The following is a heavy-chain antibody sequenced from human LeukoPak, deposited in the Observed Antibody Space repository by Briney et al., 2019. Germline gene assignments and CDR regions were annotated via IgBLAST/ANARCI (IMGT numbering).Heavy chain of an antibody. J-gene: IGHJ6*03. D-gene: IGHD2-2*01. CDR3: ATRGYCSSTSCPRTQYYYYYYMDV. Sequence: SVKVSCKASGYTFTGYYMHWVRQAPGQGLEWMGRIIPIFGTANYAQKFQGRVTITTDESTSTAYMELSSLRSEDTAVYYCATRGYCSSTSCPRTQYYYYYYMDVWGKGTTVTVSS. CDR1: GYTFTGYY. V-gene: IGHV1-69*05. CDR2: IIPIFGTA.